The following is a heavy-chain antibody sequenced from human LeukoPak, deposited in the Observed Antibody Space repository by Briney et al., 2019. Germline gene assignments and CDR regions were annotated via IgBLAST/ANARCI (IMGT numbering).Heavy chain of an antibody. CDR3: ARGVGTSGWYTFDY. CDR1: GDSVSSKNGA. D-gene: IGHD6-19*01. J-gene: IGHJ4*02. V-gene: IGHV6-1*01. Sequence: SQTLSLTCAISGDSVSSKNGAWNWIRQSPSRGLEWLGRTYYRSKWYDDYADSVKGRITTSPDTSKNQFSLHVYSVTPEDTAVYYCARGVGTSGWYTFDYWGQGTLVTVSS. CDR2: TYYRSKWYD.